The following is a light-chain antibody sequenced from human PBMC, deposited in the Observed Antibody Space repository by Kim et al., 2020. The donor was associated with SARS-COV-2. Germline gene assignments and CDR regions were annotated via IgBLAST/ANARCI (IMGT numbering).Light chain of an antibody. J-gene: IGKJ2*01. Sequence: DIRMTQSPSSLSASVGDRVTISCQASRDIRKYLNWYQQKPGKPPKLLIYDTSNLATGVPPSFSGSGSGTNFSLTITGLQPQDIAAYFCQQFHTLPYTFGQGTKLEIK. CDR1: RDIRKY. CDR2: DTS. V-gene: IGKV1-33*01. CDR3: QQFHTLPYT.